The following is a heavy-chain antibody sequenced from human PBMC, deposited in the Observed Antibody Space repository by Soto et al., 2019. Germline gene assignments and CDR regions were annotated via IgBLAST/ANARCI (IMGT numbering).Heavy chain of an antibody. CDR3: ARHAGIAAAGTFDY. CDR1: GYSFTNYW. V-gene: IGHV5-10-1*01. Sequence: LGESLKISCKGSGYSFTNYWISWVRQMPGKGLEWMGRIDPSDSYTNYSPSFQGHVTISADKSISTAYLQWSSLKASDTAMYYCARHAGIAAAGTFDYWGQGTLVTVSS. J-gene: IGHJ4*02. CDR2: IDPSDSYT. D-gene: IGHD6-13*01.